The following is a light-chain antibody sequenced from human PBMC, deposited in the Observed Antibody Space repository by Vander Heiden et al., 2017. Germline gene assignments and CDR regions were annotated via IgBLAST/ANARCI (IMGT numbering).Light chain of an antibody. CDR2: DVS. J-gene: IGLJ1*01. V-gene: IGLV2-14*03. Sequence: QSALTQPASVSGSPGQSLTISCTGTSSDVGGYNYVSWYQQHPGKVPKLLIFDVSARPSGVSNRFSGSKSGNTASLTISGLQADDGADYYCTSFTSSNIYVFGTGTTVTVL. CDR3: TSFTSSNIYV. CDR1: SSDVGGYNY.